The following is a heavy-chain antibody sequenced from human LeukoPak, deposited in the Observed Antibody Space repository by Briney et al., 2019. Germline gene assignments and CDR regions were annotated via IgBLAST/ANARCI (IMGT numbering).Heavy chain of an antibody. J-gene: IGHJ6*02. V-gene: IGHV3-66*01. Sequence: GGSLRLSCAASRFTVSSNYMNWVRQAPGKGLEWVSFISSGGTTYYTDSVKGRFTISRDNSKSTLYLQMNSLRAEDTAVYYCARDPSPVYYASGSSEYYYYGMDVWGPGTTVTVSS. CDR3: ARDPSPVYYASGSSEYYYYGMDV. D-gene: IGHD3-10*01. CDR2: ISSGGTT. CDR1: RFTVSSNY.